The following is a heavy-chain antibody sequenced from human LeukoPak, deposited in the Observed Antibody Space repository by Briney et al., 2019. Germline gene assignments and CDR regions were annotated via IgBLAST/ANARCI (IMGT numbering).Heavy chain of an antibody. CDR2: ISGTSTYI. J-gene: IGHJ4*02. CDR3: ARGGFGELY. CDR1: GFTFSSYG. V-gene: IGHV3-21*01. D-gene: IGHD3-10*01. Sequence: GGSLRLSCAASGFTFSSYGMNWVRQAPGKGLEWVSSISGTSTYIYYADSVKGRFTISRDNAKNSLYLQVNSLRAEDTAVYYCARGGFGELYWGQGTLVTVSS.